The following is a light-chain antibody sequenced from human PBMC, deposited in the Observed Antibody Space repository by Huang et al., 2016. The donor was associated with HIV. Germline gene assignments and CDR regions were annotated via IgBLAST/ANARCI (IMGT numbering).Light chain of an antibody. J-gene: IGKJ2*01. CDR2: LAS. CDR1: QNILYSSNNKNY. CDR3: QQYYSTPPYT. V-gene: IGKV4-1*01. Sequence: DIVMTQSPDSLAVSLGERATINCKSSQNILYSSNNKNYLAWYQQKPGQPPKLRIYLASTRESGVPDRFSGSGSGTDFTLTISSLQAEDVALYYCQQYYSTPPYTFGQGTKLEIK.